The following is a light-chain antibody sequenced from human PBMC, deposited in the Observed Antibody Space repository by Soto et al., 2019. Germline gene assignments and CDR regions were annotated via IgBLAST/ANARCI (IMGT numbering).Light chain of an antibody. CDR2: GVS. V-gene: IGLV2-23*02. CDR3: CSYAGSSFV. CDR1: SSDVGGYNL. J-gene: IGLJ1*01. Sequence: QSALTQPASVSVSPGQSITISCSGTSSDVGGYNLVSWYQHHPGKAPKLIIFGVSERPSGVSNRFSGSKSANTASLTISGFQAEDEADYPCCSYAGSSFVFGSGTKVTVL.